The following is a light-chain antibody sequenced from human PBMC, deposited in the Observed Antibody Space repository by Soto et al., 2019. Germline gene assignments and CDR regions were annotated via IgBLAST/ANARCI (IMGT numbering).Light chain of an antibody. CDR3: QQRTSLPT. CDR2: DVS. CDR1: QSVTNS. J-gene: IGKJ4*01. Sequence: IVLTQSTATLSLSPGERATLSCRASQSVTNSLAWFQQKPGQAPRLLIYDVSRRATAIPARFSGSGSGTDFTLTISSLEPEDFAVYYCQQRTSLPTFAGGTKVDIK. V-gene: IGKV3-11*01.